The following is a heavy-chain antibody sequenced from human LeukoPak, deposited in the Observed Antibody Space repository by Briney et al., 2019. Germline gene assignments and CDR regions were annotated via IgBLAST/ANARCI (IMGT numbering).Heavy chain of an antibody. CDR1: GYTFTTYG. CDR3: ARDRMDTGTYFDY. D-gene: IGHD5-18*01. Sequence: ASVKVSCKSSGYTFTTYGITWVRQAPGQGLEWMGWISTYNGNTNYAQKLQGRVTMTTDTSTSTAYMELRSLRADDTAMYYCARDRMDTGTYFDYWGQGTLVTVSS. J-gene: IGHJ4*02. V-gene: IGHV1-18*01. CDR2: ISTYNGNT.